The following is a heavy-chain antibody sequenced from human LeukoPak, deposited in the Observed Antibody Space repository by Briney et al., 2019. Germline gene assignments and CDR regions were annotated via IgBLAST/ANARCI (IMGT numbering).Heavy chain of an antibody. CDR3: AIDPGELWPHYYYYYMDV. Sequence: SGGSLRLSCAASGFTFSYYGMHWVRQAPGKGLEWVALILYDGSNKYYADSVKGRFTISRDNSKNTLYLQMNSLRAEDTAVYYCAIDPGELWPHYYYYYMDVWGKGTTVTVSS. CDR1: GFTFSYYG. V-gene: IGHV3-30*03. D-gene: IGHD3-16*01. J-gene: IGHJ6*03. CDR2: ILYDGSNK.